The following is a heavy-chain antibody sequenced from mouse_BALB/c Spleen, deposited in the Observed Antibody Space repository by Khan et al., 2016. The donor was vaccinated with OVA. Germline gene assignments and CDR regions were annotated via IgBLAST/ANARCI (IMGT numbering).Heavy chain of an antibody. J-gene: IGHJ3*01. Sequence: VQLQQPGPELVEPGASVKMSCKASGYTFTNYVIHWVKQKPGQGLEWIGYINPDNAGTRYNEKFKGKATLTSDISSTSASMELLSLTSEDSAVYDCAREASSWDFSFPYWGQGTLVTVSA. CDR3: AREASSWDFSFPY. V-gene: IGHV1S136*01. CDR2: INPDNAGT. CDR1: GYTFTNYV. D-gene: IGHD4-1*01.